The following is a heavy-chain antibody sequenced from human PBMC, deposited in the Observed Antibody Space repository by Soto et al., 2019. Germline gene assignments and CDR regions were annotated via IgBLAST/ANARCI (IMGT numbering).Heavy chain of an antibody. V-gene: IGHV3-30*03. D-gene: IGHD3-22*01. CDR3: ARIYDSSGYYSGY. Sequence: GGSLRLSCAASGFTFSSYGMHWVRQAPGKGLEWVAVISYDGSYKYYADSVKGRFTISRDNAKNSLYLQMNSLRVEDTAVYYCARIYDSSGYYSGYWGQGTLVTVSS. CDR1: GFTFSSYG. J-gene: IGHJ4*02. CDR2: ISYDGSYK.